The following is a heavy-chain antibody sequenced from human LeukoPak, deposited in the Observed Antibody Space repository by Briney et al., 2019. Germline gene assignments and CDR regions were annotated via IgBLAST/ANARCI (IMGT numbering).Heavy chain of an antibody. Sequence: SETLSLTCTVSGGSISSYYWSWIRQPAGKGLEWIGRIYTSGSTNYNPSLKGRVTMSVDTSKNQFSLKLSSVTAADTAVYYCASAVGEYGSGSYYNDGYWGQGTLVTVSS. CDR3: ASAVGEYGSGSYYNDGY. CDR1: GGSISSYY. D-gene: IGHD3-10*01. V-gene: IGHV4-4*07. J-gene: IGHJ4*02. CDR2: IYTSGST.